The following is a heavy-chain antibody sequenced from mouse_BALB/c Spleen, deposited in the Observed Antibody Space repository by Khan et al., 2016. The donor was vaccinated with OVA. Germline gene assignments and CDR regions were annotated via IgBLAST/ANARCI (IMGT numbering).Heavy chain of an antibody. D-gene: IGHD4-1*01. Sequence: QVQLQQSGAELMKPGASVKISCKATGYTFSSYWIEGVKQRPGHGLEWIGETLPGRGNNNFNEKFKGKATITADASSTIAYLQLSSQTSEDSAVYYGARGAGTTYGMDYWGQGTSVTVSS. V-gene: IGHV1-9*01. CDR2: TLPGRGNN. CDR1: GYTFSSYW. CDR3: ARGAGTTYGMDY. J-gene: IGHJ4*01.